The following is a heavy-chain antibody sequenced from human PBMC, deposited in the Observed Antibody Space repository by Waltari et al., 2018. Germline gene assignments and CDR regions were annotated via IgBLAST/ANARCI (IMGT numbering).Heavy chain of an antibody. J-gene: IGHJ3*01. D-gene: IGHD3-10*01. CDR3: ARGSLKYGAFNV. CDR2: ISDSGTTT. V-gene: IGHV3-48*03. Sequence: EVQLVESGGGLVQPGGSQRLACAASGFTFSSYEMNCVRQAPGKGLEWVSYISDSGTTTYYADSVKGRFTISRDNAKNSLYLQMNSLRAEDTAVYYCARGSLKYGAFNVWGQGTMVTVSS. CDR1: GFTFSSYE.